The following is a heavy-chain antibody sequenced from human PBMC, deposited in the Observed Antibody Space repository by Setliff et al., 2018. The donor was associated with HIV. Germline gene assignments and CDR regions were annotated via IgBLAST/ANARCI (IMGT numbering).Heavy chain of an antibody. V-gene: IGHV1-2*04. CDR3: ARGMDYYDTSGYYQCYFDY. Sequence: ASVKVSCKASGYSFTDYYIHWVRQAPGQGLEWMGWINPKSDGTNYAQKFQGWITMTRDTSISTAYMELSRLRSDDTAVYYCARGMDYYDTSGYYQCYFDYWGQGTLVTRLL. J-gene: IGHJ4*02. D-gene: IGHD3-22*01. CDR1: GYSFTDYY. CDR2: INPKSDGT.